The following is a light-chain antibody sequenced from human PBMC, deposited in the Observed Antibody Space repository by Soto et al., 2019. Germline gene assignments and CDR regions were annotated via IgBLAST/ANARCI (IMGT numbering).Light chain of an antibody. CDR3: SSYTSSSTQYV. V-gene: IGLV2-14*01. CDR2: DVS. Sequence: QSALTQPASVSGSPGQSIAISCTGTSSDVGGYNYVSWYQQHPGKAPKLLIYDVSNRPSGVSNRFSGSKSGNTASLTISGLQTEDEADYYCSSYTSSSTQYVFGPGTKVTVL. J-gene: IGLJ1*01. CDR1: SSDVGGYNY.